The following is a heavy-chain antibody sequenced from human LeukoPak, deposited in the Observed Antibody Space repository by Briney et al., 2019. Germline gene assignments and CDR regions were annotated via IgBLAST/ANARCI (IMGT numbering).Heavy chain of an antibody. CDR3: ARSASDSSGYYPTLDY. V-gene: IGHV1-69*01. CDR1: GGTFSSYA. D-gene: IGHD3-22*01. CDR2: IIPIFGTA. J-gene: IGHJ4*02. Sequence: VKVSCKASGGTFSSYAISWVRQAPGQGLEWMGGIIPIFGTANYAQKFQGRVTITADESTSTAYMELSSLRSEDTAVYYCARSASDSSGYYPTLDYWGQGTLVTVSS.